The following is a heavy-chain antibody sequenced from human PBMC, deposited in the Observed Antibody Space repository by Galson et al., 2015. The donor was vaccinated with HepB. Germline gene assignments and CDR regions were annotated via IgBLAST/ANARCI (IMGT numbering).Heavy chain of an antibody. Sequence: SCAASGFTFSSYAISWVRQAPGQGLEWMGGIIPIFGTANYAQKFQGRVTITADKSTSTAYMELSSLRSEDTAVYYCARRDPSPITYYYDSSGYENAFDIWGQGTMVTVSS. D-gene: IGHD3-22*01. CDR2: IIPIFGTA. CDR3: ARRDPSPITYYYDSSGYENAFDI. V-gene: IGHV1-69*06. J-gene: IGHJ3*02. CDR1: GFTFSSYA.